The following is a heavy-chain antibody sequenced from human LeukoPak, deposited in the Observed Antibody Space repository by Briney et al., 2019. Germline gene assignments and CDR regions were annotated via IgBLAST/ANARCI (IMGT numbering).Heavy chain of an antibody. CDR2: VNSGGSST. V-gene: IGHV3-74*01. D-gene: IGHD4-17*01. CDR3: ARDQLGDGDYVFDY. J-gene: IGHJ4*02. CDR1: GFTFSSYW. Sequence: GGSLRLSCAASGFTFSSYWMHWVRQAPGKGLVWVSRVNSGGSSTTYADSVKGRFTISRDKAKNTLYLQMNSLGAEDTAVYYCARDQLGDGDYVFDYWGQGILVTVSS.